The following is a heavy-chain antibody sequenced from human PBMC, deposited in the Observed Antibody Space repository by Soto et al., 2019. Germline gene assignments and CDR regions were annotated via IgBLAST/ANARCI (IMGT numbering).Heavy chain of an antibody. D-gene: IGHD3-3*01. Sequence: ASETLSLTCTVSGGSISSYYWSWIRQPPGKGLEWIGYIYYSGSTNYNPSLKSRVTISVDTSKNQFSLKLSSVTAADTAVYYCARGFGVVITDYFDYWGQGTLVTVSS. CDR1: GGSISSYY. CDR3: ARGFGVVITDYFDY. J-gene: IGHJ4*02. V-gene: IGHV4-59*01. CDR2: IYYSGST.